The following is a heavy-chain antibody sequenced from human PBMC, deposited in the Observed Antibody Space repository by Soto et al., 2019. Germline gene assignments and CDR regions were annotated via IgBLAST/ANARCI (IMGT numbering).Heavy chain of an antibody. Sequence: QLQLQESGSGLVKPSQTLSLTCAISGGSISSGGYSWSWIRQQPGKGLEWIGSIYHSGSTYYNPSLKSRVTISVDRSKNQFSLKLCSGTAADTAVYYCAAGGGLPRYYWGQGTLVTVSS. J-gene: IGHJ4*02. V-gene: IGHV4-30-2*01. CDR1: GGSISSGGYS. CDR3: AAGGGLPRYY. D-gene: IGHD5-12*01. CDR2: IYHSGST.